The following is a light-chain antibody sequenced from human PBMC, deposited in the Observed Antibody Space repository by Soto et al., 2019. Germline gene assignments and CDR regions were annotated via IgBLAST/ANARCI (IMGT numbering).Light chain of an antibody. CDR1: QGISSY. CDR2: AAS. V-gene: IGKV1-9*01. CDR3: QQLNSYPIT. J-gene: IGKJ5*01. Sequence: DIQMTQSPSTLSASVGDRVTITCRASQGISSYLAWYQQKPGKAPKLLIYAASTLQSGVTSRFSGSGSGTEFTLTISSLQPEDFATYYCQQLNSYPITFGQGTRLEIK.